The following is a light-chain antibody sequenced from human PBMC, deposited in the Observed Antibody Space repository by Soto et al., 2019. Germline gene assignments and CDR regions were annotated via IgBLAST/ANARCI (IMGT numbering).Light chain of an antibody. V-gene: IGKV1-5*03. Sequence: QSASTLSGSVGDRVTITCRASQTISSWLAWYQQKPGKAPKILIYKTSSLESGVPSRFSGSGSGTEFTLTISSLQPDDFATYYCQQYNSYPWTFGQGTKV. CDR1: QTISSW. J-gene: IGKJ1*01. CDR2: KTS. CDR3: QQYNSYPWT.